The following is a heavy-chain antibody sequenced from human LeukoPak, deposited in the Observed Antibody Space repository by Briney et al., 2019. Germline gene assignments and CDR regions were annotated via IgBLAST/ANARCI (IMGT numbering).Heavy chain of an antibody. CDR2: IYPGDSDT. CDR3: ARRYDFSHTYYGMDI. D-gene: IGHD3/OR15-3a*01. J-gene: IGHJ6*02. Sequence: PGESLRISCKGSGYSFTSYWIAWVRQMPGKGLEWMGIIYPGDSDTRYSPSFQGQVTISADKSISTAYLQWSSLKASDTAMYYCARRYDFSHTYYGMDIWGQGTTVTVSS. V-gene: IGHV5-51*01. CDR1: GYSFTSYW.